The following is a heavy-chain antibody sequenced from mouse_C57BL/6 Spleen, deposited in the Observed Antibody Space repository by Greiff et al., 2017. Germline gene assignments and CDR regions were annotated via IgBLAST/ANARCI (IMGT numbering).Heavy chain of an antibody. V-gene: IGHV1-64*01. CDR3: ERKGTGLVGDAMDY. CDR2: IYPNSGST. CDR1: GYTFTSYW. Sequence: VQLQQPGAELVKPGASVKLSCKASGYTFTSYWMHWVKQRPGQGLEWIGMIYPNSGSTNYNEKFKSKATLTVDKSSSTAYMQLSILRSEASEVYACERKGTGLVGDAMDYWGQGTSVTVSS. D-gene: IGHD1-3*01. J-gene: IGHJ4*01.